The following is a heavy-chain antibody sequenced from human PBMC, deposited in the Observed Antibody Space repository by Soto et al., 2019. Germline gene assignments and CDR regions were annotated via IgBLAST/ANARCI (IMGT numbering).Heavy chain of an antibody. D-gene: IGHD3-10*01. J-gene: IGHJ6*02. CDR3: VRGGDTMVRGVIIFYYDGMDV. Sequence: PSETLSLTCAVSGYSISSGYYWGWTRQSPGKGLEWIGSIYHRGSTHYNPSLKSRVTISLDTSKNQFSLRLTSVTTADTAVYYCVRGGDTMVRGVIIFYYDGMDVWGQGTTVTVSS. CDR1: GYSISSGYY. CDR2: IYHRGST. V-gene: IGHV4-38-2*01.